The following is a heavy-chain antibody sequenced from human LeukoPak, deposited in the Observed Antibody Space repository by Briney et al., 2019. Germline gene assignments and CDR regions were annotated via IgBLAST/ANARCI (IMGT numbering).Heavy chain of an antibody. CDR1: GFTFSSYA. CDR2: ISYDGSNK. J-gene: IGHJ6*02. Sequence: GRFLRLSCAASGFTFSSYAMHWVRQAPGKGLEWVAVISYDGSNKYYADSVKGRFTISRDNSKNTLYLQMNSLRAEDTAVYYCARDRTVVVTAIPYYYYGMDVWGQGTTVTVSS. D-gene: IGHD2-21*02. V-gene: IGHV3-30-3*01. CDR3: ARDRTVVVTAIPYYYYGMDV.